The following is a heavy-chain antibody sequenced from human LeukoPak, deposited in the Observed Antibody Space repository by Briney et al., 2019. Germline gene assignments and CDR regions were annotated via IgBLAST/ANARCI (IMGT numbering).Heavy chain of an antibody. CDR1: GFAFSSYD. CDR3: ARVGNYYGMDV. J-gene: IGHJ6*02. V-gene: IGHV3-13*01. Sequence: GGSLRLSCAASGFAFSSYDLHWVRQATGKGLEWVSAIGTAGDTYYPGSVKGRFTISRENAKNSSYLQMNSLRAGDTAVYYCARVGNYYGMDVWGQGTTVTVSS. CDR2: IGTAGDT.